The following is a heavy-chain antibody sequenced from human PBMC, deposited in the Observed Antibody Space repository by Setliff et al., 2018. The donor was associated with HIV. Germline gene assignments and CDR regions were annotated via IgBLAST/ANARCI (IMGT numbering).Heavy chain of an antibody. D-gene: IGHD3-9*01. CDR1: GFSFSNYG. CDR2: IRDSDK. V-gene: IGHV3-23*01. Sequence: PGGSLRLSCAASGFSFSNYGMSWVRQAPGKGLEWGSGIRDSDKYYADSVKGRFTISRDNSKNTLYVQMNSLRPEDTAVYYCARDSRYFEMDWWFDPWGQGPLVTVSS. CDR3: ARDSRYFEMDWWFDP. J-gene: IGHJ5*02.